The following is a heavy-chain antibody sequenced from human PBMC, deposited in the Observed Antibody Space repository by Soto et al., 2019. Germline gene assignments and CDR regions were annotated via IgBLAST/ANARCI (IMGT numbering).Heavy chain of an antibody. Sequence: KPSETLSLTCAVSGVSISGGNWWTWVRQTPQRGLEYIGEIFHDGTANYYPSFERRVAISVDTSKYQFSLKLTSVTAADTAIYFCARLVYDTRLNYMYFDFWGQGALVTVSS. CDR2: IFHDGTA. V-gene: IGHV4-4*02. J-gene: IGHJ4*02. CDR1: GVSISGGNW. CDR3: ARLVYDTRLNYMYFDF. D-gene: IGHD2-8*01.